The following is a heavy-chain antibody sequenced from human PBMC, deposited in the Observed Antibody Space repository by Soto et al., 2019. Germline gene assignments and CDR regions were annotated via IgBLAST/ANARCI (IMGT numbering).Heavy chain of an antibody. V-gene: IGHV4-39*01. CDR3: ARHEVKPSAMRFFGEADDGIGVWAQGSVVILYS. D-gene: IGHD2-2*01. Sequence: GGRVNIKKNNGALIHRQTREWLEWIAGIDYSWSAIYNPSVKSPVTISVDTSKDQISLKLSSVTAADTAVYYCARHEVKPSAMRFFGEADDGIGVWAQGSVVILYS. CDR2: IDYSWSA. CDR1: GGRVNIKKNN. J-gene: IGHJ5*01.